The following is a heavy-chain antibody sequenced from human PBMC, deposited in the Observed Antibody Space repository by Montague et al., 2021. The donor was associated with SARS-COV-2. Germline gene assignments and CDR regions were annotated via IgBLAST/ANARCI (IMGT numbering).Heavy chain of an antibody. V-gene: IGHV3-74*01. D-gene: IGHD6-19*01. CDR2: INIDGSGT. Sequence: SLRLSCAASGFIFSNYWMHWVRQAPGKGLVWVSRINIDGSGTTYADSVKGRFTISSDNAKNTLYLQMHSLSAEYTAVYYCASWISGVAGTDYWGQGTPVTVSS. CDR3: ASWISGVAGTDY. J-gene: IGHJ4*02. CDR1: GFIFSNYW.